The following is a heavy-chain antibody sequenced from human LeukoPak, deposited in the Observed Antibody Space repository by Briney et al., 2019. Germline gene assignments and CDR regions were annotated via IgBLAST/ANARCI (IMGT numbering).Heavy chain of an antibody. J-gene: IGHJ4*02. D-gene: IGHD2-2*01. CDR3: AKGMKYQLLCPFDY. Sequence: GGSLRLSCAASGFTFSSYAMSWVRQAPGKGLEWVSGISGSYGTTYYADSVKGRFTISGDNSKNTLYLQMDSLRAEDTAVYCCAKGMKYQLLCPFDYWGQGTLVTVSS. CDR1: GFTFSSYA. V-gene: IGHV3-23*01. CDR2: ISGSYGTT.